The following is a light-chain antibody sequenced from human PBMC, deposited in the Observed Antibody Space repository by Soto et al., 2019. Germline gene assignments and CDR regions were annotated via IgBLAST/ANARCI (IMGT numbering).Light chain of an antibody. J-gene: IGKJ1*01. Sequence: DIVLTQSPGTLSLSPGERATLSCRASQNVGNNYLAWYQQKPGRAPRLLIYDASSSVPGLPDRFSGSGSGRDFTLNIARVEPEDFAVYYCQQVATSPRTFGQGTKVEIK. CDR3: QQVATSPRT. CDR1: QNVGNNY. CDR2: DAS. V-gene: IGKV3-20*01.